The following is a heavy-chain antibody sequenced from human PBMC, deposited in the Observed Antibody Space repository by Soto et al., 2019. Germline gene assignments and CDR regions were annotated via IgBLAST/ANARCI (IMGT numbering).Heavy chain of an antibody. D-gene: IGHD3-16*01. Sequence: GGSLRLSCAASGFTFSSYGMHWVRQAPGKGLEWVAVIWYDGSNKYYADSVKGRFTISRDDSKNTLFLQMNALNTEDTAIYYCAADLPDWGAYAFDYWGQGILVTVSS. V-gene: IGHV3-33*01. CDR3: AADLPDWGAYAFDY. J-gene: IGHJ4*02. CDR2: IWYDGSNK. CDR1: GFTFSSYG.